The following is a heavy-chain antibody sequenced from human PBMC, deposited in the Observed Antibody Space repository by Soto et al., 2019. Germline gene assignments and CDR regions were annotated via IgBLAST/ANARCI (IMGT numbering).Heavy chain of an antibody. CDR1: GFTFISYS. CDR3: AREAPLVTIFGVVTPDHFDY. J-gene: IGHJ4*02. D-gene: IGHD3-3*01. CDR2: ISSSSSYI. Sequence: GGSLRLACVASGFTFISYSMNWVRQAPGKGLEWVSSISSSSSYIYYADSVKGRFTISRDNAKNSLYLQMNSLRAEDTAVYYCAREAPLVTIFGVVTPDHFDYWGQGTLVTVSS. V-gene: IGHV3-21*01.